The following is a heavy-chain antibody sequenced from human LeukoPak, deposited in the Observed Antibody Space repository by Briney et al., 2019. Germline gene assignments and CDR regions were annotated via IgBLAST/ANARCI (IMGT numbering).Heavy chain of an antibody. CDR3: ARGLDTMVRGVIRVDNWFDP. Sequence: ASVKVSCKASGYTFTSYDINWVRQATGQGLEWMGWMNPNSGNTGYAQKFQGRVTMTRNTSISTAYMELSSLRSEDTAVYYCARGLDTMVRGVIRVDNWFDPWGQGTLVTVPS. J-gene: IGHJ5*02. D-gene: IGHD3-10*01. CDR2: MNPNSGNT. CDR1: GYTFTSYD. V-gene: IGHV1-8*01.